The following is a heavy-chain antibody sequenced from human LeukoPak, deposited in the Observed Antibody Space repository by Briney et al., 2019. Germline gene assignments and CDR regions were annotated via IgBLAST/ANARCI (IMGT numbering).Heavy chain of an antibody. CDR1: GFTFSSYS. CDR3: ARDRGSSWFNWFDP. D-gene: IGHD6-13*01. V-gene: IGHV3-48*01. Sequence: PGGSLRLSCAASGFTFSSYSMNWVRQAPGKGLEWVSYISSSSSTIYYADSVKGRFTISRDNAKNSLYLQMNSLRAEDTAVYYCARDRGSSWFNWFDPRGQGTLVTVSS. J-gene: IGHJ5*02. CDR2: ISSSSSTI.